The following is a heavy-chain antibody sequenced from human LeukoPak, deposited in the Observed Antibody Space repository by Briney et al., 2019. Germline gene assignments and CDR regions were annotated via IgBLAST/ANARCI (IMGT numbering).Heavy chain of an antibody. D-gene: IGHD6-6*01. CDR3: ARDLGTIATRPFDY. CDR2: IFYSGNT. V-gene: IGHV4-31*03. J-gene: IGHJ4*02. Sequence: PSETLSLTCTVSGGSISGGAYYWSWIRQHPGKGLEWIAYIFYSGNTYYNPSLKSRVTISLDTSQNQFSLTLSSVTAADTAVYYCARDLGTIATRPFDYWGQGALVTVSS. CDR1: GGSISGGAYY.